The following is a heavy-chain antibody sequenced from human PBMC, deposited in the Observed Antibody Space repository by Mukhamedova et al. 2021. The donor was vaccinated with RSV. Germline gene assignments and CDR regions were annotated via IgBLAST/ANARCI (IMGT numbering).Heavy chain of an antibody. J-gene: IGHJ4*02. V-gene: IGHV4-31*01. CDR2: IYYSGST. D-gene: IGHD2-15*01. CDR3: ARLGPRYCSGGSCDYFDY. Sequence: GKGLEWIGYIYYSGSTYYNPSLKSLVTISVDTSKNQFSLKLTSVTAADTAVYFCARLGPRYCSGGSCDYFDYWGQGNRVTVSS.